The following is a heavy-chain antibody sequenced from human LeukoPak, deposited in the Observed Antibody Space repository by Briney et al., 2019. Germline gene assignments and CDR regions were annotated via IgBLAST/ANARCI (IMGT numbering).Heavy chain of an antibody. Sequence: PGGSLRLSCAASGFTFSNYAMSWVRQAPGKGLGYVSSITVSGSTYYADSVKGRFTISRDNSKNTLSLQMTSLRAEDTAIYYCAKIAAGGPAYYFDYWGQGTLVTVSS. D-gene: IGHD6-25*01. J-gene: IGHJ4*02. CDR1: GFTFSNYA. CDR2: ITVSGST. V-gene: IGHV3-23*01. CDR3: AKIAAGGPAYYFDY.